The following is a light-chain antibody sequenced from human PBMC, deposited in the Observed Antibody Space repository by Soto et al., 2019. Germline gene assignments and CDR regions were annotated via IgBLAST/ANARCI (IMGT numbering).Light chain of an antibody. CDR3: SSYAGSDNDV. V-gene: IGLV2-8*01. Sequence: QSALTQPPSASGSPGQSVTISCTGTSSDVGDHNLVSWYQQHPGKAPKLLIWGVTNRPSGVPHRFSGSKSGNTASLTVSGLQAEDEADYYCSSYAGSDNDVFGTGTKLTVL. J-gene: IGLJ1*01. CDR2: GVT. CDR1: SSDVGDHNL.